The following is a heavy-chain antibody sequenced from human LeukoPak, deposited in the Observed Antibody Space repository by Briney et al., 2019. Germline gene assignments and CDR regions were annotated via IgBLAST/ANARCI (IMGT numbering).Heavy chain of an antibody. J-gene: IGHJ5*02. CDR3: ARGHYCSSTSCYGRRDIPFDP. CDR2: INSDGSST. V-gene: IGHV3-74*01. CDR1: GFTFSSYW. D-gene: IGHD2-2*01. Sequence: GGSLRLSCAASGFTFSSYWMHWVRQAPGKGLVWVSRINSDGSSTSYADSVKGRFTISRDNAKNTLYLQMNSLRAEDTAVYYCARGHYCSSTSCYGRRDIPFDPWGQGTLVTVSS.